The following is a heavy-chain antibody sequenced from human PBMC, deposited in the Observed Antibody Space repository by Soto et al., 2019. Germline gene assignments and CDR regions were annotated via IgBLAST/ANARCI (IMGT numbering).Heavy chain of an antibody. CDR3: ARGNLGRITIFGVVIIAPTPDYYYMDV. D-gene: IGHD3-3*01. CDR2: MNPNSGNT. V-gene: IGHV1-8*01. CDR1: GYTFTSYD. Sequence: ASVKVSCKASGYTFTSYDINWVRQATGQGLEWMGWMNPNSGNTGYAQKFQGRVTMTRNTSISTAYMELSSLRSEETAVYYCARGNLGRITIFGVVIIAPTPDYYYMDVWGKGTTVTVSS. J-gene: IGHJ6*03.